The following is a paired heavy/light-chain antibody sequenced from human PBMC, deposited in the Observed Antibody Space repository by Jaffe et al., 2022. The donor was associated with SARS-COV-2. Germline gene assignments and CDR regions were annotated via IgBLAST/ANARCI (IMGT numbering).Light chain of an antibody. V-gene: IGKV2-30*01. CDR3: MQGSHWPYT. J-gene: IGKJ2*01. Sequence: DVVLTQSPLSLPVALGQPASISCRSSQSLIYSDGNTYLNWFQQRPGQSPRRLIYKVSNRDSGVPDRFSGSGSGTDFTLKISRVEAEDVGVYYCMQGSHWPYTFGQGTKLQIK. CDR1: QSLIYSDGNTY. CDR2: KVS.
Heavy chain of an antibody. J-gene: IGHJ6*03. D-gene: IGHD2-21*01. V-gene: IGHV3-15*01. CDR2: IKRKTDGGTS. CDR1: GFSFSNAW. CDR3: TTECPYCGATPAYYYYMDV. Sequence: EVQLVESGGDLVKPGGSLRLSCAASGFSFSNAWMSWVRQAPGKGLEWVGRIKRKTDGGTSDYVAPVKGRFTISRDDSKNTLYLQMNSLKTEDTAVYFCTTECPYCGATPAYYYYMDVWGKGTTVTVSS.